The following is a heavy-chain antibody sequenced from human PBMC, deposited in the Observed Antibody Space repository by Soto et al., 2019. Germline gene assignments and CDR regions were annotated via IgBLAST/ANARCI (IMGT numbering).Heavy chain of an antibody. CDR3: ARVGIAVAGSSNYYYGMDV. CDR1: GYTFTSYG. Sequence: ASVKVSCKASGYTFTSYGISWVRQAPGQGLEWMGWISAYNGNTNYAQKLQGRVTMTTDTSTSTAYMELRSLRSDDTAVYYCARVGIAVAGSSNYYYGMDVWGQGTTVTVSS. J-gene: IGHJ6*02. D-gene: IGHD6-19*01. V-gene: IGHV1-18*01. CDR2: ISAYNGNT.